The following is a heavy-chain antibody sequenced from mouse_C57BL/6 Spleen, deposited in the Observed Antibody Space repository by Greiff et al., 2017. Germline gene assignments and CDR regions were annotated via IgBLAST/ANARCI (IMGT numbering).Heavy chain of an antibody. CDR2: IYWDDDK. V-gene: IGHV8-12*01. CDR1: GFSLSTSGMG. CDR3: ARIYGSSYRVFDY. J-gene: IGHJ2*01. Sequence: QVTLKESGPGILQSSQTLSLTCSFSGFSLSTSGMGVSWIRQPSGKGLEWLAHIYWDDDKRYNPSMKSRLTISKDTSRNQVFLKITSVDTSDTATYYCARIYGSSYRVFDYWGQGTTLTVSS. D-gene: IGHD1-1*01.